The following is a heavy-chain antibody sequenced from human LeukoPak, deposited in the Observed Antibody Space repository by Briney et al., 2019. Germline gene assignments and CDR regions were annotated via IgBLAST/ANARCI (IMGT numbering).Heavy chain of an antibody. CDR1: GGSISSYY. Sequence: PSETLSLTCTVSGGSISSYYWSWIRQPPGKGLEWIAYISDIGSINYNPSLKSRVSISVDTSNNQFSLILRSVTAADTAVYFCARHDRCGSTTCSTGRWFAHWGQGIMVTVSS. V-gene: IGHV4-59*08. D-gene: IGHD2-2*01. CDR2: ISDIGSI. CDR3: ARHDRCGSTTCSTGRWFAH. J-gene: IGHJ5*02.